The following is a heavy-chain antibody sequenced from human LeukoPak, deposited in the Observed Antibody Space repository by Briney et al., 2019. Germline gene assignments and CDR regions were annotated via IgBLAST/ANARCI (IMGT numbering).Heavy chain of an antibody. CDR3: ARVEVAGIGYFDY. Sequence: SETLSLTCAVYGGSFSGYYWSWIRQPPGKGLEWIGSIYYSGSTYYNPSLKSRVTMSVDTSKNQFSLKLSSVTAADTAVYYCARVEVAGIGYFDYWGQGTLVTVSS. CDR2: IYYSGST. V-gene: IGHV4-34*01. D-gene: IGHD6-19*01. J-gene: IGHJ4*02. CDR1: GGSFSGYY.